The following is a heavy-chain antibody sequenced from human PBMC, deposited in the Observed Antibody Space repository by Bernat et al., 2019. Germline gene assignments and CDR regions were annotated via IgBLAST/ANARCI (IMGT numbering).Heavy chain of an antibody. Sequence: QVQLVESGGGLVKPGGSLRLSCAASGFTFSDYYMSWIRQAPGKGLEWVSYISSSSSYTNYADSVKGRFTISRDNAKNSLYLQMNSLRAEDTAVYYCAIGQKIAVAVIFGDYYYYGMDVWGQGTTVTVSS. CDR1: GFTFSDYY. CDR3: AIGQKIAVAVIFGDYYYYGMDV. J-gene: IGHJ6*01. CDR2: ISSSSSYT. D-gene: IGHD6-19*01. V-gene: IGHV3-11*05.